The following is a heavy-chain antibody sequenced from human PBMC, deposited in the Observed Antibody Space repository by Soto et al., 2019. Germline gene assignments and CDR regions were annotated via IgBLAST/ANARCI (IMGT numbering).Heavy chain of an antibody. J-gene: IGHJ4*02. CDR3: ARYIYGYVDY. V-gene: IGHV3-11*06. CDR1: GFTFSDYY. CDR2: ISSSISYT. D-gene: IGHD3-10*01. Sequence: PGGSLRLSCAASGFTFSDYYMSWIRQAPGKGLEWVSYISSSISYTNYADSVKGRFTISRDNAKNSLYLQMNSLRAEDTAVYYCARYIYGYVDYWGQGNLVTVSS.